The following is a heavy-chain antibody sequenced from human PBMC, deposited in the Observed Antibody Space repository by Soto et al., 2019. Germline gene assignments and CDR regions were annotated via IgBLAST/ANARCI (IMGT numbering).Heavy chain of an antibody. CDR3: ARVIWMGSSWYNAFDI. V-gene: IGHV1-8*01. CDR1: GYTFTSYD. D-gene: IGHD6-13*01. Sequence: ASVKVSCKASGYTFTSYDINWVRQATGQGLEWMGWMNPNSGNTGYAQKFQGRVTMTRNTSISTAYMELSSLRSEDTAVYYCARVIWMGSSWYNAFDIWGQGTMVTVSS. CDR2: MNPNSGNT. J-gene: IGHJ3*02.